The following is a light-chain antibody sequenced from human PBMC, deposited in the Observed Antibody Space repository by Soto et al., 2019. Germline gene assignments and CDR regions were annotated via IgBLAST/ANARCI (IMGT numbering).Light chain of an antibody. Sequence: QSVLTQPPSASGTPGQRVTISCSGSSSNIGSNTVNWYQQRPGTAPKLLIYSNNQRPSGVPDRFSGSKSGTSASLAISGLQSEDEADYYWAAWDDSLNEVFGGGTKVTVL. CDR3: AAWDDSLNEV. J-gene: IGLJ3*02. CDR1: SSNIGSNT. V-gene: IGLV1-44*01. CDR2: SNN.